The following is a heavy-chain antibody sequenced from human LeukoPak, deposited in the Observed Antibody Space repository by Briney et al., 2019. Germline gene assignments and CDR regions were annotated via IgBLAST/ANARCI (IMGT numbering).Heavy chain of an antibody. CDR2: INHSGST. Sequence: SETLSLTCAVYGGSFSGYYWSWIRQPPGKGLEWIGEINHSGSTNYNPSLKSRVTISVDTSKNQFSLKLSSVTAADTAVYYCARGYSGYGGYYYYGMDVWGTGTTVTVSS. CDR1: GGSFSGYY. D-gene: IGHD5-12*01. CDR3: ARGYSGYGGYYYYGMDV. V-gene: IGHV4-34*01. J-gene: IGHJ6*04.